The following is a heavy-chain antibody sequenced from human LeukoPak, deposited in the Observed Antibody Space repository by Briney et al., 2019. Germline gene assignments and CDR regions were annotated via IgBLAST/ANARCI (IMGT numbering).Heavy chain of an antibody. V-gene: IGHV1-18*01. CDR1: GYTFTSYG. D-gene: IGHD3-3*01. Sequence: ASVKVSCKASGYTFTSYGISWVRQAPGQGLEWMGWISAYNGNTNYAQKLQGRVTMTTDTFTSTAYMELRSLRSDDTAVYYCARVEHDFWSGYSYYFDYWGQGTLVTVSS. J-gene: IGHJ4*02. CDR3: ARVEHDFWSGYSYYFDY. CDR2: ISAYNGNT.